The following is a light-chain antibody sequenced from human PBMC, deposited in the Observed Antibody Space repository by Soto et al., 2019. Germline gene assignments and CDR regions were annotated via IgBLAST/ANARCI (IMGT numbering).Light chain of an antibody. Sequence: QSALTQPASVSGSPGQSITMSCSGTTSDFGDDKYVSWYQQLPGTAPKLLIYGNNNRPSGVPDRFSGSKSGTSASLAITGLQAEDEADYYCQSYDSSLSGLYVFGTGTKVTVL. J-gene: IGLJ1*01. CDR1: TSDFGDDKY. V-gene: IGLV1-40*01. CDR3: QSYDSSLSGLYV. CDR2: GNN.